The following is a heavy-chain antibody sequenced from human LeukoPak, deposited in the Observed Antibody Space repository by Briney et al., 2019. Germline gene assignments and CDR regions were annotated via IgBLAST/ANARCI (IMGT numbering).Heavy chain of an antibody. Sequence: PGGSLRLSCAASGFTFSSYAMSWVRQAPGKGLEWVSAISGSGGSTYYADSVKGRFTISRDNSKNTLYLQMNSLRAEDTAVYYCAKDQYYYGSGSDHVFDYWGQGTLVTVSS. CDR2: ISGSGGST. CDR3: AKDQYYYGSGSDHVFDY. D-gene: IGHD3-10*01. V-gene: IGHV3-23*01. CDR1: GFTFSSYA. J-gene: IGHJ4*02.